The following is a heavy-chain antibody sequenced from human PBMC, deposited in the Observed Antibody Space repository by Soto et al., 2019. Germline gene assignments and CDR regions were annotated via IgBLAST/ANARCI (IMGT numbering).Heavy chain of an antibody. CDR2: ISYDGSNK. CDR3: ARASSGWMIDY. CDR1: GFTFSSYA. J-gene: IGHJ4*02. D-gene: IGHD6-19*01. Sequence: QVQLVESGGGVVQPGRSLRLSCAASGFTFSSYAMHWVRQAPGKGLEWVAVISYDGSNKYYADSVKGRFTISRDNSKNTLYLQMNSLRAEDTAVFYCARASSGWMIDYSGQGTLVTVSS. V-gene: IGHV3-30-3*01.